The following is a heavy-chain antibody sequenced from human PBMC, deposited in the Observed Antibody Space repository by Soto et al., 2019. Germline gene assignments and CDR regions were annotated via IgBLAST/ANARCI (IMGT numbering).Heavy chain of an antibody. V-gene: IGHV1-69*06. J-gene: IGHJ6*02. CDR3: ARDQASYGYYYYGMDV. Sequence: GASVKVSCKASGGTFSSYAISWVRQAPGQGLEWMGGIIPIFGTANYAQKFQGRVTITADKSTSTAYMELSSLRSEDTAVYYCARDQASYGYYYYGMDVWGQGXTVTVYS. CDR2: IIPIFGTA. CDR1: GGTFSSYA. D-gene: IGHD5-18*01.